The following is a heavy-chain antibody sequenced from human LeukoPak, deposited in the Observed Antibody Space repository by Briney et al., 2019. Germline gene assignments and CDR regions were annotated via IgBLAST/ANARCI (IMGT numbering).Heavy chain of an antibody. J-gene: IGHJ4*02. D-gene: IGHD2-15*01. Sequence: PGGSLRLSCATSGFIFSTYEMNWVRQAPWKGLEWVAHISRSGTALYYADSVKGRFTISRDNARNSLDLQMNSLRAEDTAVYYCAKWSELPYFDYWGQGAPVTVSS. CDR3: AKWSELPYFDY. V-gene: IGHV3-48*03. CDR2: ISRSGTAL. CDR1: GFIFSTYE.